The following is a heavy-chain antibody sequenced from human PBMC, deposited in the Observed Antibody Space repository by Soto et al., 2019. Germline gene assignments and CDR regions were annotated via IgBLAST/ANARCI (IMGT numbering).Heavy chain of an antibody. CDR3: ARAAQGAIDY. J-gene: IGHJ4*02. Sequence: ESLARTGPVSGGSISSSSYYWGWIRQPPGKGLEWIGSIYYSGSTYYNPSLKSRVTISVDTSKNQFSLKLSSVTAADTAVYYCARAAQGAIDYWGQGTPVTVSS. V-gene: IGHV4-39*01. CDR1: GGSISSSSYY. CDR2: IYYSGST.